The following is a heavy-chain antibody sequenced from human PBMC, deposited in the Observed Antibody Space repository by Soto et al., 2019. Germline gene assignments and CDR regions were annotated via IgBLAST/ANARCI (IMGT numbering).Heavy chain of an antibody. Sequence: GGSLRLSCAASGFTFSSYAMSWVRQAPGKGLEWVSAISGSGGSTYYADSVKGRFTISRDNSKNTLYLQMNSLRAEDTAVYYCAKVHPSLDYDYVWGSYRRPNAFDIWGQGTMVTVSS. J-gene: IGHJ3*02. V-gene: IGHV3-23*01. CDR1: GFTFSSYA. CDR3: AKVHPSLDYDYVWGSYRRPNAFDI. D-gene: IGHD3-16*02. CDR2: ISGSGGST.